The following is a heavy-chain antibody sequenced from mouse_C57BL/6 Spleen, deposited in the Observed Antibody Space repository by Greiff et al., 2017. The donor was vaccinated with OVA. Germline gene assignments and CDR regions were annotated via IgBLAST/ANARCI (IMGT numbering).Heavy chain of an antibody. V-gene: IGHV3-6*01. D-gene: IGHD2-3*01. CDR3: ARERIYDGYYAWFAY. J-gene: IGHJ3*01. Sequence: EVQLQESGPGLVKPSQSLSLTCSVTGYSITSGYYWNWIRQFPGNQLEWMGYISYDGSNNYNPSLKNRISITRDTSKNQFFLQLNSVTTEDTAIYYGARERIYDGYYAWFAYWGQGTLVTVSA. CDR1: GYSITSGYY. CDR2: ISYDGSN.